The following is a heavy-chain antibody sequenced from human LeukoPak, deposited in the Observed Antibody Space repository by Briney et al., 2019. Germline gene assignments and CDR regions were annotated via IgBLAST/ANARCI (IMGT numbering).Heavy chain of an antibody. CDR3: ARGRITGTTHRNWFDP. V-gene: IGHV1-8*03. CDR1: GYTFTSYD. CDR2: MNPNSGNT. Sequence: GASVKVSCKASGYTFTSYDINWVRQATGQGLEWMGWMNPNSGNTGYAQKFQGRVTITRNTSISTAYMELSSLRSEDTAVYYCARGRITGTTHRNWFDPWGQGTLVTVSS. J-gene: IGHJ5*02. D-gene: IGHD1-7*01.